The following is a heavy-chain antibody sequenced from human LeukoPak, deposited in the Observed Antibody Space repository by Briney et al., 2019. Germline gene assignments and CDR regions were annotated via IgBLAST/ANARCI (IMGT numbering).Heavy chain of an antibody. J-gene: IGHJ4*02. Sequence: SETLSLTCAVYGGSFSVYYWSWRRQPPGKGLEWIGEINHSGSTNYNPSLKSRVTISVDTSKNPFYLELSSVTAADTAVYYCARGGFVYYGSGSYYYYWGQGTLVTVSS. CDR2: INHSGST. V-gene: IGHV4-34*01. D-gene: IGHD3-10*01. CDR3: ARGGFVYYGSGSYYYY. CDR1: GGSFSVYY.